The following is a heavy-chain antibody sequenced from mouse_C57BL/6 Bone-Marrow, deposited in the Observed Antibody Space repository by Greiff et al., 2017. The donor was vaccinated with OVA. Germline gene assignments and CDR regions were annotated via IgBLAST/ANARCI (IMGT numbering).Heavy chain of an antibody. CDR3: AAYYINSFDY. Sequence: VQLQQSGAELVRPGASVKLSCTASGFNIKDDYMHWVKQRPEQGLEWIGWIDPENGDTEYASKFQGKATITADTSSNTAYLQLSSLTSEDTAVYYCAAYYINSFDYWGQGTTLTVSS. D-gene: IGHD2-12*01. J-gene: IGHJ2*01. CDR1: GFNIKDDY. V-gene: IGHV14-4*01. CDR2: IDPENGDT.